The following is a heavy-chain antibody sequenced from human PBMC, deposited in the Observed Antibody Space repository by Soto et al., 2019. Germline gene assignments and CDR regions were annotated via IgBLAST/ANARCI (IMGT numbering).Heavy chain of an antibody. J-gene: IGHJ5*02. Sequence: ASVKVSCKASGGTFSSYAISWVRQAPGQGLEWMGGIIPIFGTANYAQKFQGRVTITADESTSTAYMELSSLRSEDTAVYYCARDGMDDYYDSSGPLTPWGQGTLVTVSS. CDR3: ARDGMDDYYDSSGPLTP. CDR2: IIPIFGTA. D-gene: IGHD3-22*01. CDR1: GGTFSSYA. V-gene: IGHV1-69*13.